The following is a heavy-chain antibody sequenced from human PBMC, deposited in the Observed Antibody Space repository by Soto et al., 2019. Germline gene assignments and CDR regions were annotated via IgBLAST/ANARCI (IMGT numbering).Heavy chain of an antibody. CDR1: GYTFTTHT. CDR2: MNGGNGNT. V-gene: IGHV1-3*01. D-gene: IGHD1-26*01. CDR3: TRLVTDY. Sequence: QVQLVQSGAEVKRPGASVKVFCKASGYTFTTHTMHWVRQAPGQGLEWMGWMNGGNGNTKYSQKFQGRVTFTRDTFAITAYMELSRLRWEDTAVYYCTRLVTDYWGQGTMVTVSS. J-gene: IGHJ4*02.